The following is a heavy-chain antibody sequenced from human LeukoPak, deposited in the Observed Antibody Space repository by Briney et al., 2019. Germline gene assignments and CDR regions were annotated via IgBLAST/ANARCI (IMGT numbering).Heavy chain of an antibody. CDR1: GFSFAEHG. Sequence: GGSLRLSCTASGFSFAEHGMSWVRHVPGKGLEWVSGINWSGGSTGYADPLRGRFTISRDNAKNSLYLQMDSLRAEDTALYYCARAPITSPFYFDYWGQGNLVTVSS. J-gene: IGHJ4*02. V-gene: IGHV3-20*04. CDR2: INWSGGST. CDR3: ARAPITSPFYFDY. D-gene: IGHD2-2*01.